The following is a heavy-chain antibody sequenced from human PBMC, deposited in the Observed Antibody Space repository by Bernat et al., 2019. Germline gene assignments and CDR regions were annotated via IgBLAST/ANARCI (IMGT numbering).Heavy chain of an antibody. D-gene: IGHD3-10*01. V-gene: IGHV3-30-3*01. CDR2: ISYDGSNK. J-gene: IGHJ4*02. CDR3: ARDRHYYGSGSYLDY. Sequence: QVQLVESGGGVVQPGRSLRLSCAASGFTFSSYAMHWVRQAPGKGLERVAVISYDGSNKYYADSVKGRFTISRDNSKNTLYLQMNSLRAEDTAVYYCARDRHYYGSGSYLDYWGQGTLVTVSS. CDR1: GFTFSSYA.